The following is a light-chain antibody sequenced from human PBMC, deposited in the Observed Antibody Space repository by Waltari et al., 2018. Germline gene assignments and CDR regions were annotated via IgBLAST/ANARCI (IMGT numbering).Light chain of an antibody. CDR1: QSVLYSSNNKNY. J-gene: IGKJ1*01. V-gene: IGKV4-1*01. Sequence: DIVMTQSPDSLAVSLGERATINCKSSQSVLYSSNNKNYLAWYQQKPGQPPKLRMYWACTRESGVPDRCRGSVYGTDFTLTISSLQAEDVAVYYCQQYYSTHRTFGQGTKVEIK. CDR2: WAC. CDR3: QQYYSTHRT.